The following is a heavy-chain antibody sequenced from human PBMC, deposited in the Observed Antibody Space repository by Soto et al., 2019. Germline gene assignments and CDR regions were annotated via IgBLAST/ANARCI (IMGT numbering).Heavy chain of an antibody. CDR1: GYTFTSYD. D-gene: IGHD2-2*01. CDR3: AVLYCSSTSCYPYYGMDV. J-gene: IGHJ6*02. V-gene: IGHV1-8*01. Sequence: ASVKVSCKASGYTFTSYDINWVRQATGEGLEWMGWTNPNSGNTGYAQKFQGRVTMTRNTSISTAYMELSSLRSEDTAVYYCAVLYCSSTSCYPYYGMDVWGQGTTVTVSS. CDR2: TNPNSGNT.